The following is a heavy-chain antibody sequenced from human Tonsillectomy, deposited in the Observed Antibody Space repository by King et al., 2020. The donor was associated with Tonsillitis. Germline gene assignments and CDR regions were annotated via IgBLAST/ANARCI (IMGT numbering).Heavy chain of an antibody. J-gene: IGHJ3*02. CDR1: GGSISSYF. V-gene: IGHV4-59*08. CDR3: ARLAGVNSANAFDI. Sequence: QLQESGPGLVKPSETLSLTCTVSGGSISSYFWSWVRPPPGKGLECIGYMYYSGSTNYNPSLKRRVTISIDTSKNQFSLKVGTVTAADTAVYYCARLAGVNSANAFDIWGQGTMVTVSS. CDR2: MYYSGST. D-gene: IGHD4-23*01.